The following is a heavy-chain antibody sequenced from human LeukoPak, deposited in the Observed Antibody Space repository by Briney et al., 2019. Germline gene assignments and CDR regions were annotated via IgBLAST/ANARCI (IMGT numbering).Heavy chain of an antibody. CDR1: GRSISSYY. Sequence: PSETLSLTCTVSGRSISSYYWSWIRQPPGKGLEWIGYIYYSGSTNYNPSLKSRVTISVDTSKNQFSLKLSSVTAADTAVYYCARHQTVWFGEDDAFDIWGQGTMVTVSS. CDR2: IYYSGST. CDR3: ARHQTVWFGEDDAFDI. D-gene: IGHD3-10*01. V-gene: IGHV4-59*08. J-gene: IGHJ3*02.